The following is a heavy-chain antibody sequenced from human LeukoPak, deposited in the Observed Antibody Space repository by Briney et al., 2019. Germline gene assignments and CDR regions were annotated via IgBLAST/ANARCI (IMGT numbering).Heavy chain of an antibody. Sequence: SVKVSCKASGGTFSSYAISWVRQAPGQGLEWMGGIIPIFGTANYAQKFQGRVTITTDESTCTAYMELSSLRSEDTAVYYCAREGRDGYNWVFDYWGQGTLVTVSS. CDR3: AREGRDGYNWVFDY. D-gene: IGHD5-24*01. CDR2: IIPIFGTA. CDR1: GGTFSSYA. V-gene: IGHV1-69*05. J-gene: IGHJ4*02.